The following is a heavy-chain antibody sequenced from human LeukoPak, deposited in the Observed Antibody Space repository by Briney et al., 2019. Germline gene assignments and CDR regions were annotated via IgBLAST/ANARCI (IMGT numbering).Heavy chain of an antibody. D-gene: IGHD3-16*01. Sequence: PSETLSLTCAVYGGSFSGYYWSWIRQPPGKGPEWIGEINHSGSTNYNPSLKSRVTISVDTSKNQFSLKLSSVTAADTAVYYRARGSRWGRFFDYWGQGTLVTVSS. V-gene: IGHV4-34*01. CDR3: ARGSRWGRFFDY. J-gene: IGHJ4*02. CDR1: GGSFSGYY. CDR2: INHSGST.